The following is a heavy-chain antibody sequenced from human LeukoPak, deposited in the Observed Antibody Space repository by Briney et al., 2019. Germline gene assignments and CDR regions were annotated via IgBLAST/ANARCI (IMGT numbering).Heavy chain of an antibody. CDR2: IIPIFGTA. D-gene: IGHD2-15*01. Sequence: SVKVSCKASGGTFSSYAISWVRQAPAQGLEWMGRIIPIFGTANYAQKFQGRVTITTDESTSTAYMELSSLRSEDTAVYYCARENGDIVVVVAASSWFDPWGQGTLVTVSS. CDR3: ARENGDIVVVVAASSWFDP. J-gene: IGHJ5*02. CDR1: GGTFSSYA. V-gene: IGHV1-69*05.